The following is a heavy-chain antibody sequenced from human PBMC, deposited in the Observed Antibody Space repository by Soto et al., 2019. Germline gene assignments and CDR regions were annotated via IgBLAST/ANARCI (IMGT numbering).Heavy chain of an antibody. Sequence: QVQLVESGGGVVQPGRSLRLSCAASGFTFSSYAMHWVRQAPGKGLEWVAVISYDGSNKYYADSVKGRFTISRDNSKNTLYLQMNSLRAEDTAVYYCARANMVRGGPEDYWGQGTLVTVSS. J-gene: IGHJ4*02. CDR2: ISYDGSNK. CDR1: GFTFSSYA. V-gene: IGHV3-30-3*01. CDR3: ARANMVRGGPEDY. D-gene: IGHD3-10*01.